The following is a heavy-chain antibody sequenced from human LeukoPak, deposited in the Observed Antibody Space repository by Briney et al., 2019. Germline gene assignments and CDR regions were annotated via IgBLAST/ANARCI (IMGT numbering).Heavy chain of an antibody. D-gene: IGHD1-26*01. Sequence: PSETLSLTCTVSGVSISNNYYYWAWIRQPPGKGLEMIGYVHYTGSTFYNSSLKSRVTISADTSQNQFSLSLTSVTAADTAVYYCAGTNGGSYSWGQGTLVTVSS. CDR3: AGTNGGSYS. CDR2: VHYTGST. CDR1: GVSISNNYYY. J-gene: IGHJ4*02. V-gene: IGHV4-39*01.